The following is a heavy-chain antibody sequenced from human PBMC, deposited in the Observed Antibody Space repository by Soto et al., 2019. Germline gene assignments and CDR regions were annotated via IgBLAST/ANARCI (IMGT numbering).Heavy chain of an antibody. V-gene: IGHV5-51*01. CDR3: ARVGADTYRYSYYYGMDV. Sequence: ESLKISCKGSGYSFTTYWIGWVRQMPGKGLEWMGIIYPDDSDTKYSPSFQGQVTISADKSISTASLQWSSLKASDTAMYYCARVGADTYRYSYYYGMDVWGQGTTVTVAS. CDR1: GYSFTTYW. J-gene: IGHJ6*02. D-gene: IGHD1-26*01. CDR2: IYPDDSDT.